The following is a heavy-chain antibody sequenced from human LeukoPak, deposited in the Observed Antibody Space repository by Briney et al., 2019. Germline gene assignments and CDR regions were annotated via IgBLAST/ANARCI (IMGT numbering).Heavy chain of an antibody. V-gene: IGHV3-30*04. CDR2: ISYDGSNK. D-gene: IGHD4-17*01. Sequence: GGSLRLSCAASGFTFSSYAMHWVRQAPGKGLEWVAVISYDGSNKYYADSVKGRFTISRDNSKNTLYLQMNSLRAEDTAVYYCARDGDYGDYFDYWGQGTLVTVSS. J-gene: IGHJ4*02. CDR3: ARDGDYGDYFDY. CDR1: GFTFSSYA.